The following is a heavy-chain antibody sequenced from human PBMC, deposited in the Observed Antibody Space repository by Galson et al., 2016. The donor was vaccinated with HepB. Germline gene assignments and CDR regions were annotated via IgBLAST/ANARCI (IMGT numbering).Heavy chain of an antibody. J-gene: IGHJ6*02. CDR2: FYPGRSET. V-gene: IGHV5-51*01. Sequence: QSGAEVKKPGESLRISCKGSGYSFSDYWIGWVRQMPGRGLELMGIFYPGRSETRYSPSFQGQATLSGDKSIDTAYLQWSSLKASDTARYYCARWGYPHGGEPLDYGMDVWGQGTAVTVAS. CDR3: ARWGYPHGGEPLDYGMDV. CDR1: GYSFSDYW. D-gene: IGHD2-21*01.